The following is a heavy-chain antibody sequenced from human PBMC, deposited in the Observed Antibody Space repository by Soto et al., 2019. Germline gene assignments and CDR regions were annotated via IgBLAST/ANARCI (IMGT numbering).Heavy chain of an antibody. CDR1: GFTFSSYG. Sequence: GGSLRLSCAASGFTFSSYGMHWVRQAPGKGLEWVAVIWYDGSNKYYADSVKGRFTISRDNSKNTLYLQMNSLRAEDTAVYYCASDYYGSGSYPAPFDYWGQGTLVTVSS. D-gene: IGHD3-10*01. V-gene: IGHV3-33*01. J-gene: IGHJ4*02. CDR3: ASDYYGSGSYPAPFDY. CDR2: IWYDGSNK.